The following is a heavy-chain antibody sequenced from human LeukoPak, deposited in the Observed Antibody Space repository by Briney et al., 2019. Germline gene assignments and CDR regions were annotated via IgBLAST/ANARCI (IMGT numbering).Heavy chain of an antibody. CDR3: ARDTPTARLDY. V-gene: IGHV4-34*01. Sequence: KPSETLPLTCAVYGGSFSGYYWSWVRQPPGKGLEWIGEINHSGSTNYNPSLKSRVTISVDTSKNQFSLKLSSVTAADTAVYYCARDTPTARLDYWGQGTLVTVSS. J-gene: IGHJ4*02. CDR2: INHSGST. CDR1: GGSFSGYY. D-gene: IGHD4-17*01.